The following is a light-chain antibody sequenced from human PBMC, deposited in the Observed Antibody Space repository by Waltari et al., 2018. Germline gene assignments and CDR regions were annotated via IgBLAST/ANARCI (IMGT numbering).Light chain of an antibody. CDR2: WAS. CDR1: QSVVYSSNNKNY. Sequence: DIVITKSPDSLALSLGERATINCRSSQSVVYSSNNKNYLAWYQQKPGQPPKLLIYWASTRESGVPDRFSGSGSGTDFTLTISSLQAEDVAVYYCQQYYSTPLTFGGGTKVEI. J-gene: IGKJ4*01. CDR3: QQYYSTPLT. V-gene: IGKV4-1*01.